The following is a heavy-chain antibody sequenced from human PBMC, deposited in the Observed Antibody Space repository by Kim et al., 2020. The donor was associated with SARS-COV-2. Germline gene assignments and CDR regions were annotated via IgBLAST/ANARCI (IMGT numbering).Heavy chain of an antibody. D-gene: IGHD3-22*01. Sequence: SLKSRVPSAVDTSKNQFSLKLSSVTAADTAVYYCARHSTDSSGPRYYFDYWGQGTLVTVSS. V-gene: IGHV4-39*01. CDR3: ARHSTDSSGPRYYFDY. J-gene: IGHJ4*02.